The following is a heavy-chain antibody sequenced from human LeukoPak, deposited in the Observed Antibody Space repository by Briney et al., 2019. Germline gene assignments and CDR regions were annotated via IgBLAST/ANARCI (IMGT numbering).Heavy chain of an antibody. CDR2: ISGSGGST. Sequence: GGSLRLSCAASGFTFSSYAMSWVRQAPGKGLDWVSVISGSGGSTYSADSEKGRFTISRDNSKNTLYLQMNSLRAEDTAVYYCANSHYYDSSGYCQGLGYWGQGTLVTVSS. V-gene: IGHV3-23*01. CDR1: GFTFSSYA. D-gene: IGHD3-22*01. J-gene: IGHJ4*02. CDR3: ANSHYYDSSGYCQGLGY.